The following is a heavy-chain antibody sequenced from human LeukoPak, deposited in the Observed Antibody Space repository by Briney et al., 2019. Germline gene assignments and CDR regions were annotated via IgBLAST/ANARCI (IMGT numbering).Heavy chain of an antibody. V-gene: IGHV3-21*04. CDR3: AKDKVTMVRGVRNLDY. Sequence: GGSLRLSCAASGFTLSRYTMNWVRQAPGKGLEWVSSINSGSTYIFYRDSVKGRFTISRDNSKNTLYLQMNSLRAEDTAVYYCAKDKVTMVRGVRNLDYWGQGTLVTVSS. CDR2: INSGSTYI. CDR1: GFTLSRYT. D-gene: IGHD3-10*01. J-gene: IGHJ4*02.